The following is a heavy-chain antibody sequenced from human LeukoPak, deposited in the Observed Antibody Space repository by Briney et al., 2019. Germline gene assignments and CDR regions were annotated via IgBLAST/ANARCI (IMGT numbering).Heavy chain of an antibody. CDR3: AKGDCSSTSCYKPPED. CDR1: GFTFSSYA. D-gene: IGHD2-2*02. CDR2: ISGSGGST. Sequence: GGSLRLSCAASGFTFSSYAMSWVRQAPGKGLEWVSAISGSGGSTYYADSVKGRFTISRDNSKNTLYLQMNSLRAEATAVYYCAKGDCSSTSCYKPPEDWGQGTLVTVSS. V-gene: IGHV3-23*01. J-gene: IGHJ4*02.